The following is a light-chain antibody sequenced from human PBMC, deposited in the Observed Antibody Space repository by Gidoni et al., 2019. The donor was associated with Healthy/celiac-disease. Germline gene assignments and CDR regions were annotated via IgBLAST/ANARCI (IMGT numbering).Light chain of an antibody. CDR2: DTS. CDR3: LCSYSGHKVV. V-gene: IGLV7-46*01. J-gene: IGLJ2*01. CDR1: TGAVTSGHY. Sequence: QAVVTQAPSLPVSPGGTVTRTCGSITGAVTSGHYPYLFQQKPGQAPRTLIYDTSNKPSWTPARFSGSLLGGKAALTLSGAQPEEEAEYYCLCSYSGHKVVFGGGTKLTVL.